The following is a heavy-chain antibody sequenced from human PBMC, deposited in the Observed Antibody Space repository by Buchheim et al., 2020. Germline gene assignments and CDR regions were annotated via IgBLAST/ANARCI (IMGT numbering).Heavy chain of an antibody. CDR3: AKEFLLAGYSSGWYFDY. CDR1: GFTFSSYG. Sequence: QVQLVESGGGVVQPGRSLRLSCAASGFTFSSYGMHWVRQAPGKGLEWVAVISYDGSNKYYADSVKGRFTISRDNSKNTLYLQMNSLRAEDTAVYYCAKEFLLAGYSSGWYFDYWGQGTL. J-gene: IGHJ4*02. V-gene: IGHV3-30*18. D-gene: IGHD6-19*01. CDR2: ISYDGSNK.